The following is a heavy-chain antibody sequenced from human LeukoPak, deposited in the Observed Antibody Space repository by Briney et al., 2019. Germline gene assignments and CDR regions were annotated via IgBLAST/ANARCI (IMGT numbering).Heavy chain of an antibody. CDR3: ARGWGDYYDSSGYYY. CDR1: GGTFSSYA. CDR2: IIPIFGTA. J-gene: IGHJ4*02. D-gene: IGHD3-22*01. Sequence: SVKVSCKASGGTFSSYAISWVRQAPGQGLEWMGGIIPIFGTANYAQKFQGRVTITADESTSTAYMELSSLRSEDTAVYYCARGWGDYYDSSGYYYWGQGTLVTVSS. V-gene: IGHV1-69*01.